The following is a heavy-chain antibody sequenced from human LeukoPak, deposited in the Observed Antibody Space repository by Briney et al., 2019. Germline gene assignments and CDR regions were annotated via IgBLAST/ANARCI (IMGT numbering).Heavy chain of an antibody. CDR3: ARVGSFMGGSGSYHGHPIDY. J-gene: IGHJ4*02. D-gene: IGHD3-10*01. CDR2: IRYDGSKK. Sequence: GGSLRLSCAASGFTFSSYGIHWVRQAPGKGLEWVAFIRYDGSKKYYADSVKGRFTLSRDNSKNTLYLQMGSLRAEDMAVYYCARVGSFMGGSGSYHGHPIDYWGQGTLVTVSS. CDR1: GFTFSSYG. V-gene: IGHV3-30*02.